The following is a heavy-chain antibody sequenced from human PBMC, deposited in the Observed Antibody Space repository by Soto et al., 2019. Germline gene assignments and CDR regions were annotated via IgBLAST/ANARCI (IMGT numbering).Heavy chain of an antibody. CDR3: ARDTLGDNWFDP. J-gene: IGHJ5*02. V-gene: IGHV1-8*01. CDR2: MNPNSGNT. D-gene: IGHD3-16*01. Sequence: HVQLVQSGAEVKRPGASVKVSCKASGYTFTSYDINWVRQATGQGLEWMGWMNPNSGNTGYAQKFQGRVTMTRNTSISTAYMELSSLRSEYTAVYYCARDTLGDNWFDPWGQGTLVTVSS. CDR1: GYTFTSYD.